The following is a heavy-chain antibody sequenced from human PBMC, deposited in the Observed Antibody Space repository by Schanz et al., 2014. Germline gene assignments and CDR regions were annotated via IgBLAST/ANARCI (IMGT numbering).Heavy chain of an antibody. CDR1: GFTFTDHA. J-gene: IGHJ4*02. CDR3: AKSMYSTSWAFDF. V-gene: IGHV3-23*01. D-gene: IGHD2-2*01. Sequence: EVQLLASGGGLVQPGGSLRLTCLTSGFTFTDHAMSWVRQAPGKGLEWVSTISGLGEATFYSDSVKGRFTVSRDNSKNTLYVQMNSLRAEDTAVYYCAKSMYSTSWAFDFWGQGAQVTVSS. CDR2: ISGLGEAT.